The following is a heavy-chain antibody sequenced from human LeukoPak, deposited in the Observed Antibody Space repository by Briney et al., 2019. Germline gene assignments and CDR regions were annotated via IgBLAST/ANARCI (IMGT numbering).Heavy chain of an antibody. V-gene: IGHV3-23*01. D-gene: IGHD3-16*02. CDR3: AKALSSSFYYFDL. J-gene: IGHJ2*01. CDR2: IHGGGDVT. CDR1: GFTFSNYA. Sequence: GGSLRLSCAASGFTFSNYAMNWVRQAPEKGLEWVSTIHGGGDVTYYADSVRGRFTISRDNSRNTLYLQMNTLRAEDTAVYYCAKALSSSFYYFDLGGRGTLVTVSS.